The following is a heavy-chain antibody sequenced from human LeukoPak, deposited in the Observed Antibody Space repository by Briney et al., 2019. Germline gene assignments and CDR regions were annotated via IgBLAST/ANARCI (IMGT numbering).Heavy chain of an antibody. Sequence: PGGSLRLSCAASGFTFSTYGMHWVRQAPGKGLEWVAVIWYDGSNENYADSVKGRFTISRDNSKNTLYLQMNSLRAEDTAVYYCARNYYDSSSSNWFDPWGQGTLVTVSS. J-gene: IGHJ5*02. CDR1: GFTFSTYG. D-gene: IGHD3-22*01. CDR2: IWYDGSNE. V-gene: IGHV3-33*08. CDR3: ARNYYDSSSSNWFDP.